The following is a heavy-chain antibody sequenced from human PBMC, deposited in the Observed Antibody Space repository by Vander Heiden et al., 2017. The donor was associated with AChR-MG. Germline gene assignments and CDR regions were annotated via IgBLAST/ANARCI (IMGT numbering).Heavy chain of an antibody. CDR2: INWNGGST. J-gene: IGHJ6*02. CDR3: ARVGDYRPRDYYYYAMDV. D-gene: IGHD4-17*01. V-gene: IGHV3-20*01. CDR1: GFPFDAYA. Sequence: EVQLVESGGGVVRPGGSSGLSCAAPGFPFDAYAMSWVRQAPGRGLEWVSGINWNGGSTGYADSVKGRFTISRDNAKNSLYLQMNSLRAEDTALYHCARVGDYRPRDYYYYAMDVWGQGTTVTVSS.